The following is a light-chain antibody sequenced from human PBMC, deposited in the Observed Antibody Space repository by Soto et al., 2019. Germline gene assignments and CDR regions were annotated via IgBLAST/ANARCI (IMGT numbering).Light chain of an antibody. CDR1: QYIHNY. V-gene: IGKV1-5*03. CDR3: QQSNNYPWT. CDR2: EAA. J-gene: IGKJ1*01. Sequence: DIQMTQSPSTLSASVGDRATITCRASQYIHNYLAWYQQKPGEAPKLLIYEAANLESGVPSRFSGSGTGTEFTLTISSLQPDDFATYYCQQSNNYPWTFGQGTRVEI.